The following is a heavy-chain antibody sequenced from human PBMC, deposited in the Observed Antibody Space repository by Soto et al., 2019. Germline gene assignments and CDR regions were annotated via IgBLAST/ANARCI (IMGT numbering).Heavy chain of an antibody. CDR1: GYTFTSYP. CDR3: ARDRGGYCSGGACHEASFAP. J-gene: IGHJ5*02. D-gene: IGHD2-15*01. Sequence: AAVKVSCKASGYTFTSYPIYWVRQAPGQRPECMGWINAGNGYTKYSQKFQGRVTITRDTSATTAYMQLSSLRAEDTAVYFCARDRGGYCSGGACHEASFAPWGQGTLVTVSS. V-gene: IGHV1-3*01. CDR2: INAGNGYT.